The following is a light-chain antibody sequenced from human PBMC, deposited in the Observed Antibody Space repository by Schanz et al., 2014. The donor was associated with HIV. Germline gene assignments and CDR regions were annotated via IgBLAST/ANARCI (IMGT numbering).Light chain of an antibody. J-gene: IGLJ3*02. CDR1: SSDVGGYNY. V-gene: IGLV2-11*01. Sequence: QSVLTQPRSVSGSPGQSVTISCTGTSSDVGGYNYLSWHQQPPGKAPKLMIFDVSKRPSGVPDRFSGSKSGNTASLTISGLQPEDEADYYCCTYAGTITHWLFGGGTKLTVL. CDR3: CTYAGTITHWL. CDR2: DVS.